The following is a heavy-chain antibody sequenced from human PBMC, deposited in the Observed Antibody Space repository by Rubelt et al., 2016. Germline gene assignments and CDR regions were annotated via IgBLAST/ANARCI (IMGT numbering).Heavy chain of an antibody. CDR1: GASISSSSYY. CDR3: ATGTTVTTGLAY. CDR2: IYYSGTT. J-gene: IGHJ4*02. Sequence: QQQLQESGPGLVKPSETLSLTCTVSGASISSSSYYWGWVRQPPGKGLEWIVNIYYSGTTYYNPSLKSRVTISGDTSKSQFSLKLSSVTAADTAVYYCATGTTVTTGLAYWGQGTLVTVSS. D-gene: IGHD4-17*01. V-gene: IGHV4-39*01.